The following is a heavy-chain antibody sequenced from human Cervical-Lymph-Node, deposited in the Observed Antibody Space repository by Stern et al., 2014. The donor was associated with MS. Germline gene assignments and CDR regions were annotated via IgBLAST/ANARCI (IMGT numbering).Heavy chain of an antibody. CDR1: GSTFSTYT. D-gene: IGHD3-22*01. CDR2: ISSESNTR. CDR3: EGRFTISRDNAKNSLYLQMNSLRAEDTAVYYCASHSRGWTYFDY. J-gene: IGHJ4*02. Sequence: VQLLESGGGLVQPGGSLRLSCVASGSTFSTYTINWVRQAPGKGLEWISHISSESNTRFYAESVEGRFPIPCDHAKNYPDSHISSDSNTIFYAESVEGRFTISRDNAKNSLYLQMNSLRAEDTAVYYCASHSRGWTYFDYWGQGALVTVS. V-gene: IGHV3-48*01.